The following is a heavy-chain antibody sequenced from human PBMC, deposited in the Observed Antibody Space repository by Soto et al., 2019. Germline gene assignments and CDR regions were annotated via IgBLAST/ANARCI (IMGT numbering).Heavy chain of an antibody. Sequence: QVQLVKSGAEVKEPGASVKVACKASGYTFTTYAISWVRQPPGQRLEWMGWISPYNGNTHYAQKFQGRVTMTTDTSTSTAYMERRSLRSDDTAVYSCTIDRNDVWAGHIRDPWCQGTLVTVSS. J-gene: IGHJ5*02. D-gene: IGHD2-21*01. CDR2: ISPYNGNT. CDR3: TIDRNDVWAGHIRDP. CDR1: GYTFTTYA. V-gene: IGHV1-18*04.